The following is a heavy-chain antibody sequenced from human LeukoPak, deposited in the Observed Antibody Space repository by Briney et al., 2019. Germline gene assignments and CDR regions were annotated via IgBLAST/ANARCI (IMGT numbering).Heavy chain of an antibody. D-gene: IGHD6-19*01. Sequence: SETLSLTCTVSGGSITNYYWSWIRQPPGKGLEWIGYIYYSGSTNYNPSLKGRVTISVDTSKNQFSLSLSSVTAGDTAVYYCARATSYTGHLGWWGQGTLVTVSS. V-gene: IGHV4-59*08. CDR2: IYYSGST. CDR3: ARATSYTGHLGW. J-gene: IGHJ4*02. CDR1: GGSITNYY.